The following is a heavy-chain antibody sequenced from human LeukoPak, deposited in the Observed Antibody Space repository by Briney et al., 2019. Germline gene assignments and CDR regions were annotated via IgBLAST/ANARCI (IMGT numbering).Heavy chain of an antibody. CDR3: ARKYCSTTSCLFDN. D-gene: IGHD2-2*01. CDR2: IYSGGST. Sequence: GGSLRLSCAASGFTDSSNYMSWVRQAPGKGLEWVSVIYSGGSTYYADSVKGRFTISRDNSKNTLYLQMNSLRAEDTAVYYCARKYCSTTSCLFDNWGQGTLVTVSS. V-gene: IGHV3-66*01. CDR1: GFTDSSNY. J-gene: IGHJ4*02.